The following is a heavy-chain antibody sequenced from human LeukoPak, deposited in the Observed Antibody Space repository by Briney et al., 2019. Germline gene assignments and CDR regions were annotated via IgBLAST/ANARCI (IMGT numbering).Heavy chain of an antibody. CDR3: AGTYYYDSSGLPFQH. CDR1: GGSIRSSYYY. Sequence: PSETLSLTCTVSGGSIRSSYYYWGWIRQPPGKGLEWIGSIYDSGSTYYNPSLKSRVTISVDTSKNQFSLKLSSVTAADTAVYYCAGTYYYDSSGLPFQHWGQGTLVTVSS. CDR2: IYDSGST. V-gene: IGHV4-39*07. J-gene: IGHJ1*01. D-gene: IGHD3-22*01.